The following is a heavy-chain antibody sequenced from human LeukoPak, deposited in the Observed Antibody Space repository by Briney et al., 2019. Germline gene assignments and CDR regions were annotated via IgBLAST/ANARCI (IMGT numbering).Heavy chain of an antibody. Sequence: ASVKGSCKASGHTFTGYYMHWVRQAPGQGLEWMGGINPNSGGTNYAQKFQGRVTMTRDTSISTAYMELSRLRSDDTAVYYCARDLAVTSSPFDYWGQGTLVTVSS. CDR2: INPNSGGT. CDR3: ARDLAVTSSPFDY. CDR1: GHTFTGYY. V-gene: IGHV1-2*02. D-gene: IGHD3-22*01. J-gene: IGHJ4*02.